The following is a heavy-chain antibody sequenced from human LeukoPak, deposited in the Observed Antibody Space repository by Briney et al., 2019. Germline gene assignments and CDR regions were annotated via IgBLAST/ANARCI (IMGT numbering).Heavy chain of an antibody. CDR2: ISYDGSNK. D-gene: IGHD5-18*01. CDR1: GFTFSSYG. J-gene: IGHJ6*03. V-gene: IGHV3-30*18. CDR3: AKDLYSYGFYGWHYYYMDV. Sequence: PGGSLRLSCAASGFTFSSYGMHWVRQAPGKGLEWVAVISYDGSNKYYADSVKGRFTISRDNSKNTLYLQMNSLRAEDTAVYYCAKDLYSYGFYGWHYYYMDVWGKGTTVTVSS.